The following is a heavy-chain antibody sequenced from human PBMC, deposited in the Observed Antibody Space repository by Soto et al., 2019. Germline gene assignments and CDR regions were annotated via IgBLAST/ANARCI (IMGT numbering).Heavy chain of an antibody. CDR3: ARRMEWLSRRGSRYYYYGMDV. J-gene: IGHJ6*02. CDR2: INAGNGNT. CDR1: GYTFTSYA. V-gene: IGHV1-3*01. Sequence: GASVKVSCKASGYTFTSYAMQWVRQAPGQRLEWMGWINAGNGNTKYSQKFQGRVTITRDTSASTAYMELSSLRSEDTAVYYCARRMEWLSRRGSRYYYYGMDVWGQGTTVTVSS. D-gene: IGHD3-3*01.